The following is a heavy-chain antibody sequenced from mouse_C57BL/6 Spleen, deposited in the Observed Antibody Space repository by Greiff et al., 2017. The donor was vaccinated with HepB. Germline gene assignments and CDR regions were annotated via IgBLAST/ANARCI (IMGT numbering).Heavy chain of an antibody. V-gene: IGHV1-82*01. J-gene: IGHJ3*01. D-gene: IGHD2-4*01. CDR1: GYAFSSSW. CDR3: ARSTIYYDYLFAY. CDR2: IYPGDGDT. Sequence: VMLVESGPELVKPGASVKISCKASGYAFSSSWMNWVKQRPGKGLEWIGRIYPGDGDTNYNGKFKGKATLTADKSSSTAYMQLSSLTSEDSAVYFCARSTIYYDYLFAYWGQGTLVTVSA.